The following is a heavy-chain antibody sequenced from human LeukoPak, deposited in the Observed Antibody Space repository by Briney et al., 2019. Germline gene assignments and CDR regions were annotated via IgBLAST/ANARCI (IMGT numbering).Heavy chain of an antibody. V-gene: IGHV4-59*01. CDR3: ASYGARAGYFQH. J-gene: IGHJ1*01. CDR1: GGSISTYY. Sequence: SETLSLTCTVSGGSISTYYWSWLRQPPAKGLEWIGYIYYSGSTNYNPSLKSRVTISVDTSKTQFSLKLSSVTDADAAVYYCASYGARAGYFQHWGQGTLVTVSS. CDR2: IYYSGST. D-gene: IGHD4-17*01.